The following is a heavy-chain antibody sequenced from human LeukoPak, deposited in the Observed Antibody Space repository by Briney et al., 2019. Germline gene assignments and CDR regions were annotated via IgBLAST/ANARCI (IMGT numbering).Heavy chain of an antibody. D-gene: IGHD4-11*01. CDR1: GFTFSSYS. CDR3: ARDEGQVTPYYYYYYMDV. CDR2: ISSSSSYI. J-gene: IGHJ6*03. V-gene: IGHV3-21*01. Sequence: GGSLRLSCAASGFTFSSYSMNWVRQAPGKGLEWVSSISSSSSYIYYADSVKGRFTISRDNAKNSLYLQMNSLRAEDTAVYYCARDEGQVTPYYYYYYMDVWGKGTTVTVSS.